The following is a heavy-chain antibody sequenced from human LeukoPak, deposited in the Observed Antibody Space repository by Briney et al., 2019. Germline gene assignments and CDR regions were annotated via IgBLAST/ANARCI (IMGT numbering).Heavy chain of an antibody. D-gene: IGHD6-13*01. CDR1: GGSFSGYY. CDR2: INHSGST. Sequence: SETLSLTCAVYGGSFSGYYWSWIRQPPGKGLEWIGEINHSGSTNYNPSLKSRVTISVTAADTAVYYCARLRSSWFPYNWFDPWGQGTLVTVSS. CDR3: P. J-gene: IGHJ5*02. V-gene: IGHV4-34*01.